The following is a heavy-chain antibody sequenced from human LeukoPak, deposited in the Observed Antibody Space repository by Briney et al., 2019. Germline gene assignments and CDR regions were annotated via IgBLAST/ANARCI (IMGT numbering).Heavy chain of an antibody. Sequence: GGSLRLSCAASRLIVSDIYMSWVRQAPGKGLEWVSVIYSGGNTYYADSVTGRFTISRDASNNTLFLQMNSLRPEDTAVYYCVYMRYYGSGSYLAQWGQGTLVTVSP. J-gene: IGHJ4*02. CDR1: RLIVSDIY. CDR2: IYSGGNT. CDR3: VYMRYYGSGSYLAQ. V-gene: IGHV3-53*01. D-gene: IGHD3-10*01.